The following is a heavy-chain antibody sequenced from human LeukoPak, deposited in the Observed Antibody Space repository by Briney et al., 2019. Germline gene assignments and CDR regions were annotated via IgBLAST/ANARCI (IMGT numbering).Heavy chain of an antibody. V-gene: IGHV3-74*01. Sequence: GGSLRLSCAASGFTFSSYSMNWVRQAPGKGLVWVSRINSDGSRTSYADSVKGRFTISRDNAKNTLYLQMNSLRAEDTAVYYCARGGLPVYYYYMDVWGKGTTVTVSS. CDR3: ARGGLPVYYYYMDV. D-gene: IGHD5-12*01. J-gene: IGHJ6*03. CDR2: INSDGSRT. CDR1: GFTFSSYS.